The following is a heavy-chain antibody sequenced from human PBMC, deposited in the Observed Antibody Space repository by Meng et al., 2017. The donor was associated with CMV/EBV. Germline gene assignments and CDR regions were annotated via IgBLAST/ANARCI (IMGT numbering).Heavy chain of an antibody. Sequence: GESLKISCAASGFTFSDYYMSWIRQAPGKGLEWVSYISSSGSTIYYADAVKGRFTISRDNAKNSQYLQMNSLRDEDTAVYYCARYGYGDYYYYGIVVWGQGTPVTVSS. CDR2: ISSSGSTI. D-gene: IGHD4-17*01. CDR3: ARYGYGDYYYYGIVV. CDR1: GFTFSDYY. J-gene: IGHJ6*02. V-gene: IGHV3-11*01.